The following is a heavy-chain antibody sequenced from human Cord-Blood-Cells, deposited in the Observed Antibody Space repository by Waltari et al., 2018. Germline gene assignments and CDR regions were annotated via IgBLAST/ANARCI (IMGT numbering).Heavy chain of an antibody. CDR1: GGPFSSSA. CDR2: IIPIFGTA. V-gene: IGHV1-69*01. CDR3: AYLQQLEYFQH. D-gene: IGHD6-13*01. J-gene: IGHJ1*01. Sequence: VQLVQSGAEVKKPGSSVKVSCKASGGPFSSSAISWMRQAPGQGLEWMVGIIPIFGTANYAQKFQGRVTITADESTSTAYMELSSLRSEDTAVYYCAYLQQLEYFQHWGQGTLVTVSS.